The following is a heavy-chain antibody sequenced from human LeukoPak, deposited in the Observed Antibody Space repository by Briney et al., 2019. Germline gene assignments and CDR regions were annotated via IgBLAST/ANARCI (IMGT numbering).Heavy chain of an antibody. CDR2: ISYDGSNK. D-gene: IGHD3-10*01. V-gene: IGHV3-30*03. CDR1: GFTFSSYG. Sequence: GGSLRLSCAASGFTFSSYGMHWVRQAPGKGLEWVAVISYDGSNKYYADSVKGRFTISRDNSKNTLYLQMNSLRAEDTAVYYCARSPNDITMVRGVISWFDPWGQGTLVTVSS. CDR3: ARSPNDITMVRGVISWFDP. J-gene: IGHJ5*02.